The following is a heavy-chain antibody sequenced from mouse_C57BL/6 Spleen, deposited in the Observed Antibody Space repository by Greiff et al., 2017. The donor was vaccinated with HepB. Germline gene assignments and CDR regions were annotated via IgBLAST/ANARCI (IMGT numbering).Heavy chain of an antibody. V-gene: IGHV1-52*01. D-gene: IGHD1-1*01. CDR1: GYTFTSYW. Sequence: QVQLQQPGAELVRPGSSVKLSCKASGYTFTSYWMHWVKQRPIQGLEWIGNIDPSDSETHYNQKFKDKATLTVDKSSSTAYMQLSSLTSEDYAVYYCARWDYYGSSYGYFDVWGTGTTVTVSS. CDR2: IDPSDSET. J-gene: IGHJ1*03. CDR3: ARWDYYGSSYGYFDV.